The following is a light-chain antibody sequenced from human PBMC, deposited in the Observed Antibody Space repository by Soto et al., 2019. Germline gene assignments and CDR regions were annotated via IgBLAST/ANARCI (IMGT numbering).Light chain of an antibody. Sequence: DIQMTQSPSSLSASVGDRVTITCRASQGIRNGLGWYQQKPGKAPKRLIYPASSLQSGVPSRFSCRGSGTEFTLTISILQPEDFATYYCLQPNTYPFTFGQGPKLEIK. CDR3: LQPNTYPFT. CDR1: QGIRNG. CDR2: PAS. J-gene: IGKJ2*01. V-gene: IGKV1-17*01.